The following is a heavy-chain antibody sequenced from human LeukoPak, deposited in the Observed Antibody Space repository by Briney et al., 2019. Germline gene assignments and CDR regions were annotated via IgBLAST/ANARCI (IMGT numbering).Heavy chain of an antibody. CDR2: ISPSSRYI. D-gene: IGHD3-22*01. CDR1: GFTFTSYA. V-gene: IGHV3-21*01. Sequence: GGSLRLSCAASGFTFTSYAMTWVRQAPGKGLEWVSSISPSSRYIYYTDSVKGRFTISRDNAKDSLYLEMDSLRVEDTAMYYCARIWSSYDSGGYYLSYWGQGTLVTVSS. J-gene: IGHJ4*02. CDR3: ARIWSSYDSGGYYLSY.